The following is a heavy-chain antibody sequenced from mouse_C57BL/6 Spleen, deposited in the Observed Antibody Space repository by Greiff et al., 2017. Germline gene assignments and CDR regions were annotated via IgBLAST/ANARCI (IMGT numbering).Heavy chain of an antibody. CDR3: ASGNWDPDY. J-gene: IGHJ2*01. Sequence: VQLQQSGAELAKPGASVKLSCTASGYTFTSSWMHWVKQRPGQGLEWIGYINPSSGYPKYNQKFKDKATLTAATSSNTAYLQLGNLAYEYCAVYYCASGNWDPDYWGQGTTLTVSS. CDR1: GYTFTSSW. D-gene: IGHD4-1*01. CDR2: INPSSGYP. V-gene: IGHV1-7*01.